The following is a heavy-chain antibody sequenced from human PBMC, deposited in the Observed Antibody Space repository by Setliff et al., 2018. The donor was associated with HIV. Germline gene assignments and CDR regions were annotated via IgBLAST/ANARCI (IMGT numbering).Heavy chain of an antibody. Sequence: SETLSLTCSVSGGSIDNNKYYWTWIRQPPGKGLEYIGSIYYNEKTYYSPSLKGRVTISVDTSKNQFSLNLTSVTAADTAVYFCASRVYYYDSNKVLREEGFDPWGQGTLVTVSS. J-gene: IGHJ5*02. CDR2: IYYNEKT. D-gene: IGHD3-22*01. CDR3: ASRVYYYDSNKVLREEGFDP. CDR1: GGSIDNNKYY. V-gene: IGHV4-39*01.